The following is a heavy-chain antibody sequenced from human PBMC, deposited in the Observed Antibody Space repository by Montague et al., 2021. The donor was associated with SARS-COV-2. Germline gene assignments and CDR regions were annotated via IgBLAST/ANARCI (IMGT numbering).Heavy chain of an antibody. CDR3: ARDRYSSSWYGQKYYFDY. CDR1: GGSISSSSYY. D-gene: IGHD6-13*01. CDR2: IYYSGST. J-gene: IGHJ4*02. V-gene: IGHV4-39*07. Sequence: SETLSLTCTVSGGSISSSSYYWGWIRQPPGKGLEWIGSIYYSGSTNYNPSLKSRVTISVDTSKNQFSLKLSSVTAADTAVYYCARDRYSSSWYGQKYYFDYWGQGTLVTVSS.